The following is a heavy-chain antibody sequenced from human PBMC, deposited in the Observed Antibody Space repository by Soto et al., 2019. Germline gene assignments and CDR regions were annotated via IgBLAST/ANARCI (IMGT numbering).Heavy chain of an antibody. CDR1: GGSISSSSYY. J-gene: IGHJ4*02. V-gene: IGHV4-39*01. CDR3: ATLWFGEGNY. Sequence: QLQLQESGPGLVKPSETLSLTCTVSGGSISSSSYYWGWIRQPPGKGLEWIGSIYYSGSTYYNPSRTSRVTISVDTSKNQFSLKLSSVTAADTAVYYCATLWFGEGNYWGQGTLVTVSS. CDR2: IYYSGST. D-gene: IGHD3-10*01.